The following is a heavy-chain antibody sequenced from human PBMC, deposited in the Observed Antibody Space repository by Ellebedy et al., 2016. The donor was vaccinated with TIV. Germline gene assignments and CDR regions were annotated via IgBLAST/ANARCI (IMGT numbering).Heavy chain of an antibody. CDR1: GFSFGDYA. V-gene: IGHV3-49*03. CDR2: IRSKASGGTT. D-gene: IGHD6-19*01. CDR3: SSPLDYSSGWYPTDLLDF. Sequence: GESLKISXTASGFSFGDYAMSWFRQAPGKGLEWVGLIRSKASGGTTEYAASVKGRFTISRDDSDSIAHLQMTSLITEDTAVYYCSSPLDYSSGWYPTDLLDFWGQGTLVTVSS. J-gene: IGHJ4*02.